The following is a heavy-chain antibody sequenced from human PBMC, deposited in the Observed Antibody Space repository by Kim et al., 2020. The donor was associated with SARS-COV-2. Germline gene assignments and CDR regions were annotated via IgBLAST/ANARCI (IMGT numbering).Heavy chain of an antibody. Sequence: SETLSLTCTVSGGSISSGGYYWSWIRQHPGKGLEWIGYIYYSGSTYYNPSLKSRVTISVDTSKNQFSLKLSSVTAADTAVYYCAREAAAIPKAVRRTFDYWGQGTLVTVSS. CDR1: GGSISSGGYY. CDR2: IYYSGST. CDR3: AREAAAIPKAVRRTFDY. D-gene: IGHD2-2*02. J-gene: IGHJ4*02. V-gene: IGHV4-31*03.